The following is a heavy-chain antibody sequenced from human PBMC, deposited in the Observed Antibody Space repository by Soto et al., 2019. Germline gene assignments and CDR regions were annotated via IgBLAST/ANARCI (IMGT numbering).Heavy chain of an antibody. CDR1: GSSISSSGYY. Sequence: PSETLSLTCTVSGSSISSSGYYWGWIRQSPGKGLEWVVSMYYNVGTYYNPSLKSRVTISVDTSANQFSLKLSSVTAADTALYYCARLPSRHWFDYWGQGTLVTVSS. V-gene: IGHV4-39*01. CDR3: ARLPSRHWFDY. J-gene: IGHJ5*01. CDR2: MYYNVGT.